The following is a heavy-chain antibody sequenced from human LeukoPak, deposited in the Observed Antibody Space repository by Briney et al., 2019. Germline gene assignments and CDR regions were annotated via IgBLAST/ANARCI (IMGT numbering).Heavy chain of an antibody. CDR3: ARGKGWIDP. CDR2: VNEDGSQK. CDR1: GFTFTKNW. Sequence: GGSLRLSCAASGFTFTKNWMSWFRQAPGKGLEWVGNVNEDGSQKNYVDSVKGRFTISRDNAKNSVYLQMNNLRVEEMAVCYCARGKGWIDPWGQGTLVTVSS. J-gene: IGHJ5*02. V-gene: IGHV3-7*01.